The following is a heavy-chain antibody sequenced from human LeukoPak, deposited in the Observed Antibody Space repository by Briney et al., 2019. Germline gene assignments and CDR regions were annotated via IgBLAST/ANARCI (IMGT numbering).Heavy chain of an antibody. J-gene: IGHJ5*02. V-gene: IGHV3-66*02. CDR2: IRGGGET. Sequence: GSLRLSWAGPGLSVSNYYINWVRQGPGKGLELVSLIRGGGETFYADSGKGRFTISRDDSKNTAYLKMTSLRVEDTAVYFCARDRAATQDWVEFDPWGQGTLVTVSS. D-gene: IGHD3/OR15-3a*01. CDR3: ARDRAATQDWVEFDP. CDR1: GLSVSNYY.